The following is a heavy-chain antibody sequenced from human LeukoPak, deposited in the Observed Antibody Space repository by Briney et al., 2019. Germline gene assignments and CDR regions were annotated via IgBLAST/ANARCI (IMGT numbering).Heavy chain of an antibody. CDR3: ARGRPHGNDY. CDR1: GFTFSSSA. V-gene: IGHV3-74*01. J-gene: IGHJ4*02. D-gene: IGHD4-23*01. CDR2: IASDGNST. Sequence: GGSLRLSCAASGFTFSSSAMSWVRQVPGKGLEWVSGIASDGNSTTYADSVKGRFSISRDNAKNTLYLQMNSLRVEDTAVYYCARGRPHGNDYWGQGTLVTVSS.